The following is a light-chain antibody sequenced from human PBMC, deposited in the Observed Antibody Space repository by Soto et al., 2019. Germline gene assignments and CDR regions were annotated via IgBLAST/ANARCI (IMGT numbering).Light chain of an antibody. CDR1: QGISNY. CDR3: QQLFSFPPT. V-gene: IGKV1-9*01. Sequence: DIQLTQSPSFLSESVGDRVTITCRASQGISNYLAWYQQKPGKAPNLLIYVASTLQSGVPSRFSGSGSGTEFPLTISLLQPEDLATYYCQQLFSFPPTFGQGTRLEIK. CDR2: VAS. J-gene: IGKJ5*01.